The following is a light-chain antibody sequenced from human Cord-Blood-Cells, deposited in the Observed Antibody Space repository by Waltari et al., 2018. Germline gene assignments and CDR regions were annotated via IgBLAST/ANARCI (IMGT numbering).Light chain of an antibody. Sequence: QSALTQPASVSGSPGQSITISCTGTSSDVGGYNYVSWYQQHPGKAPKHMIYEVSNRASGVSNRFSGSKAGNTASLTIAGVQAEDEADYYCSSYTSSSTYVFGTGTKVTVL. CDR3: SSYTSSSTYV. J-gene: IGLJ1*01. CDR1: SSDVGGYNY. V-gene: IGLV2-14*01. CDR2: EVS.